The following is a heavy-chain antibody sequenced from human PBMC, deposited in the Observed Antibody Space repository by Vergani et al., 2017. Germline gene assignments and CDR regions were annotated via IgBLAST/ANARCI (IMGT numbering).Heavy chain of an antibody. CDR1: GYTFTSYA. CDR2: INAGNGNT. D-gene: IGHD6-19*01. Sequence: QVQLVQSGAEVKKPGASVKVSCKASGYTFTSYAMHWVRQAPGQRLEWLGWINAGNGNTKYSQKFQGRVTITRDTSASTAYMELSSLRSEDTAVYYCARDRVIAVADYWGQGTLVTVSS. J-gene: IGHJ4*02. V-gene: IGHV1-3*01. CDR3: ARDRVIAVADY.